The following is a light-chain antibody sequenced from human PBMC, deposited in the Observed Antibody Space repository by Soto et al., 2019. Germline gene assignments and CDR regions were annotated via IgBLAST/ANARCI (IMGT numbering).Light chain of an antibody. CDR3: CAFVRSNALL. CDR1: SSDVGSYNL. Sequence: QSVLTQPASVSGSPGQSITISCTGTSSDVGSYNLVSWYQHHPGKAPKFIIYEDNKRPSGVSNRFSGSESGNTASLTISGLQAEDEADYYCCAFVRSNALLFGGGTQLTVL. J-gene: IGLJ2*01. CDR2: EDN. V-gene: IGLV2-23*01.